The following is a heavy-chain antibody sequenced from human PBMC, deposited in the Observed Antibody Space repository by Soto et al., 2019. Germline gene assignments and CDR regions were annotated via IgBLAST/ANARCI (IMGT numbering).Heavy chain of an antibody. CDR1: GGSVSRGGYH. Sequence: LXLTCTVSGGSVSRGGYHWTWLRQPPGKGLEWIGYIYYSGSTNYNPSLKSPVTISVDTSKNQFSLKLSSVTAADTAVYYCAREIVGSYGEYYLDYGGQGTLVTGSS. CDR2: IYYSGST. CDR3: AREIVGSYGEYYLDY. V-gene: IGHV4-61*08. D-gene: IGHD1-26*01. J-gene: IGHJ4*02.